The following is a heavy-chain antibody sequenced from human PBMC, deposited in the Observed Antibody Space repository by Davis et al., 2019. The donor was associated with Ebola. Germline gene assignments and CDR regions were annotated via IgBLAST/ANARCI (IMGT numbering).Heavy chain of an antibody. CDR1: AGTFRSYA. V-gene: IGHV1-69*13. J-gene: IGHJ4*02. CDR2: IVPMFGTP. CDR3: ARDLLVGATSH. Sequence: SVKVSCKVTAGTFRSYALSWVRQAPGQGLEWMGGIVPMFGTPNYAQKFQGRVTITADESTRTTYMQLSSLRSDDTAVYYCARDLLVGATSHWGQGTLVTVSS. D-gene: IGHD1-26*01.